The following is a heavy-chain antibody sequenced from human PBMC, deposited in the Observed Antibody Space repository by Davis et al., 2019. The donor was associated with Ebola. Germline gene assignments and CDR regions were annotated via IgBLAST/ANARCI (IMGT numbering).Heavy chain of an antibody. CDR2: IYYSGST. V-gene: IGHV4-59*01. Sequence: SETLSLTCTVSGGSISSYYWSWIRQPPGKGLEWIGYIYYSGSTNYNPSLKSRVTISVDTSKNQFSLKLSSVTAADTAVYYCARDRSGYYDFWSGYPGWFDPWGQGTLVTVSS. CDR3: ARDRSGYYDFWSGYPGWFDP. CDR1: GGSISSYY. J-gene: IGHJ5*02. D-gene: IGHD3-3*01.